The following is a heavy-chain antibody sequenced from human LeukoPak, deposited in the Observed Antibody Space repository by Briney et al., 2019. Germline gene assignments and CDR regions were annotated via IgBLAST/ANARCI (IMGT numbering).Heavy chain of an antibody. CDR3: TRDTTCGMDV. J-gene: IGHJ6*02. Sequence: GGSLRLSCAASGFTFSSYWMHWVRQSPGKGLVWVSRINTDGSGTSYADSVKGRFTISRDNTKNTLYLQMNSLRAEDTAVYYCTRDTTCGMDVWGQGTTVTVPS. V-gene: IGHV3-74*01. D-gene: IGHD1-1*01. CDR1: GFTFSSYW. CDR2: INTDGSGT.